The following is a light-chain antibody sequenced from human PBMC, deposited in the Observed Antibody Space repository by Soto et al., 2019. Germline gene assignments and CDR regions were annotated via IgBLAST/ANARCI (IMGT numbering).Light chain of an antibody. Sequence: DIQMTQSPSSLSASVGDRVTISCRASQSISRYLNWYQQKPGLVPKLLIYATSTLQSGVPSRFSGSGSGTDYTLTISSLQLQDFATYYCQQSYTMPLTFGQRTKVDI. CDR3: QQSYTMPLT. J-gene: IGKJ1*01. CDR1: QSISRY. CDR2: ATS. V-gene: IGKV1-39*01.